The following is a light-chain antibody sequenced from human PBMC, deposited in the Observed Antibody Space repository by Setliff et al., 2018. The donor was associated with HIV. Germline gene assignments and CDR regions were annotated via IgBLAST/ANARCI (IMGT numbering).Light chain of an antibody. CDR1: SSDIGGYNF. CDR3: SSYTSSSPYV. Sequence: QSALTQPASVSGSPGQSITISCTGTSSDIGGYNFVSWYQHHPGKAPELMIYEVTNRPSGVSNRFSGSKSGNTASLTISGLQADDEADYYCSSYTSSSPYVFGTGTKVTVL. J-gene: IGLJ1*01. CDR2: EVT. V-gene: IGLV2-14*01.